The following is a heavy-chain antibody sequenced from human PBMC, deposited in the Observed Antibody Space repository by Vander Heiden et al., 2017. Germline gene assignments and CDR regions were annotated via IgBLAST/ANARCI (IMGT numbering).Heavy chain of an antibody. D-gene: IGHD4-17*01. CDR2: LSGSGGYT. Sequence: EVQPLESGGGLVQPGGSLSIPCATSGITFSSYAMNWVRQAPGTGLEWVSGLSGSGGYTYYADSVKGRFTISRDNSKNTLYLQMNSLRAEDTAVYYCAKDLYGDYSVDYWGQGTLVTVSS. CDR1: GITFSSYA. J-gene: IGHJ4*02. V-gene: IGHV3-23*01. CDR3: AKDLYGDYSVDY.